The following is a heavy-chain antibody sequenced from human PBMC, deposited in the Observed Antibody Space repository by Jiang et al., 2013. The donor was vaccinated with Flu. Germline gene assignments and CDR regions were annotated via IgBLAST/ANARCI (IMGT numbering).Heavy chain of an antibody. CDR3: ARVGASIAARGAFDI. J-gene: IGHJ3*02. V-gene: IGHV1-18*01. CDR2: ISAYNGNT. D-gene: IGHD6-6*01. Sequence: ISAYNGNTNYAQKLQGRVTMTYETHPRSTAYMELRSLRSDDTAVYYCARVGASIAARGAFDIWGQGTMVTVSS.